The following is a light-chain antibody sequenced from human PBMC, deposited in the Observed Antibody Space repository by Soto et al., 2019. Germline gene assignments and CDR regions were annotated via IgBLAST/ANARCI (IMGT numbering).Light chain of an antibody. CDR1: SSDVGGYNF. CDR2: DVS. Sequence: QSALTQPRSVSGCPGQSVTISCTGTSSDVGGYNFVSWYQQHPGKAPKLMIYDVSKRPSGVPDRFSGSKSGNTASLTISGLQAEDEADYYCCSYAGSYTWVFGGGTKLTV. V-gene: IGLV2-11*01. J-gene: IGLJ3*02. CDR3: CSYAGSYTWV.